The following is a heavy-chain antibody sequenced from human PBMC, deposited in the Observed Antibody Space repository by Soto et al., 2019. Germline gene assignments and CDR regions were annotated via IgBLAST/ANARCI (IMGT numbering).Heavy chain of an antibody. D-gene: IGHD3-16*01. Sequence: QVQLVQSGAEVKKHGASVRVSCKASGYTFTSYGVTWVRQAPGQGLEWRVWISASNGITVYAQNSKGRVDMPTETSTATDEMSLRSLASDDTAMYYGASVYRFSDRVPYHFDSWGQVTLVTVSS. J-gene: IGHJ4*02. CDR2: ISASNGIT. CDR1: GYTFTSYG. CDR3: ASVYRFSDRVPYHFDS. V-gene: IGHV1-18*04.